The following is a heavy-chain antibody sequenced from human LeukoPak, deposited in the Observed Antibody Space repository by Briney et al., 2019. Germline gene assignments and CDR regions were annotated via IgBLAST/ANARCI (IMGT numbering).Heavy chain of an antibody. V-gene: IGHV4-39*01. CDR3: ATMNNYYGMDV. CDR1: GGSISSSSYY. CDR2: IYYSGST. Sequence: SETLSLTCTVSGGSISSSSYYWGWIRQPPGTGLEWIGSIYYSGSTYYNPSLKSRVTISVDTSKNQFSLKLSSVTAADTAVYYCATMNNYYGMDVWGQGTTVTVSS. J-gene: IGHJ6*02. D-gene: IGHD3-22*01.